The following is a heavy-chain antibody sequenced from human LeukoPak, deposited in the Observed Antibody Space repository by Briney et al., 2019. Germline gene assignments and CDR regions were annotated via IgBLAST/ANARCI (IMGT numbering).Heavy chain of an antibody. D-gene: IGHD3-22*01. Sequence: GGSXRLSCAASGFTVSSNYMSWVRQAPGEGLEWVSVIYNGGSTHYADSVKGRFTISRDNSKNTLYLQMNSLRGEDTAVYYCAREGPQGDSSGYYHHFFDYWGQGTLVTVSS. CDR2: IYNGGST. CDR3: AREGPQGDSSGYYHHFFDY. J-gene: IGHJ4*02. V-gene: IGHV3-66*01. CDR1: GFTVSSNY.